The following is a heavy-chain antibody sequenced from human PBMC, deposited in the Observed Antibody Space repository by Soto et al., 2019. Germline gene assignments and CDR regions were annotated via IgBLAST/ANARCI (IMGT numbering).Heavy chain of an antibody. CDR1: GGTFSSYT. V-gene: IGHV1-69*02. CDR3: AVGGVRGPYVDY. J-gene: IGHJ4*02. CDR2: IIPILGIA. D-gene: IGHD3-10*01. Sequence: QVQLVQSGAEVKKPGSSVKVSCKASGGTFSSYTISWVRQAPGQGLEWMGRIIPILGIANYAQKFQGRVTITADKATSTAYMELSSLRSEDTAVYSWAVGGVRGPYVDYWGQGTLVTVSS.